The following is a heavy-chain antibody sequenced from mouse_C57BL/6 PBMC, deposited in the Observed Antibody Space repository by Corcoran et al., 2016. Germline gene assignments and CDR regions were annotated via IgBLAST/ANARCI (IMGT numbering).Heavy chain of an antibody. J-gene: IGHJ2*01. CDR3: ARWDYGSSGFDY. Sequence: QIQLVQSGPELKKTGETVKISCKASGYTFTTYGMSWVKQAPGKGLKWMGWINTNSGVPTYADDFKGRFAFSLETSASTAYLQINNLKNEDTATYFCARWDYGSSGFDYWGQGTTLTVSS. D-gene: IGHD1-1*01. CDR2: INTNSGVP. CDR1: GYTFTTYG. V-gene: IGHV9-3*01.